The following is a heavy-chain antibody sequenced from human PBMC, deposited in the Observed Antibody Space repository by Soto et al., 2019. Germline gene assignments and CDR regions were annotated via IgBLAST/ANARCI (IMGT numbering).Heavy chain of an antibody. V-gene: IGHV1-46*01. Sequence: QVQVVQSGAEVKKPGASVKVSCKASGYTFTTYYIHWVRQAPGQGLEWMGVINPSGGSINYAQKFQGRVTMTRDTSTNTVYMELSSLRSEDTAVYYYARDRGRGGSYYIYFYGMDVWGQGTTVTVSS. J-gene: IGHJ6*02. D-gene: IGHD1-26*01. CDR1: GYTFTTYY. CDR2: INPSGGSI. CDR3: ARDRGRGGSYYIYFYGMDV.